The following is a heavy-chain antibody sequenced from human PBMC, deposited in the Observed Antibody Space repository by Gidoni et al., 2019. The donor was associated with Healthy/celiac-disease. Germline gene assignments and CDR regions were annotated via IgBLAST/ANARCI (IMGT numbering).Heavy chain of an antibody. J-gene: IGHJ6*03. CDR1: GFTFTRSD. D-gene: IGHD3-10*01. CDR2: IVVGSGNT. V-gene: IGHV1-58*02. Sequence: QMQLVQSGPEVKKPGTSVKVSCKASGFTFTRSDMQWVRQARGQRLEWIVWIVVGSGNTNYAQKFQERVTITRDMSTSTAYMELSSLRSEDTAVYYCAADTGYYYGSGSYYYMDVWGKGTTVTVSS. CDR3: AADTGYYYGSGSYYYMDV.